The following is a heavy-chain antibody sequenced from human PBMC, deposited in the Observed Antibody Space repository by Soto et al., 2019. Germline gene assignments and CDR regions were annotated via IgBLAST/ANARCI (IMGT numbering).Heavy chain of an antibody. D-gene: IGHD4-4*01. CDR3: ASDVHYTPKDY. Sequence: PGGSLRLSCAASGFNFSIYAMPWVRQAPGKGLDWMAVISYDGSQEYYADSVKGRFTISRDNSKNTLYLGMDSLKPEDTAMYYCASDVHYTPKDYWSQGTQVTVSS. V-gene: IGHV3-30-3*01. CDR1: GFNFSIYA. CDR2: ISYDGSQE. J-gene: IGHJ4*02.